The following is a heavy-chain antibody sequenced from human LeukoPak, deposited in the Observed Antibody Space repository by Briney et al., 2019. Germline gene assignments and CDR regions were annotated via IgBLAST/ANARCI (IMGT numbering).Heavy chain of an antibody. CDR3: ARHFPRVGNFFSFDY. CDR2: IYYSGST. V-gene: IGHV4-59*08. CDR1: GGSISSYY. D-gene: IGHD1-26*01. Sequence: SETLSLTCTVSGGSISSYYWSWIRQPPGKGLEWIGYIYYSGSTNYNPSLKSRVTISVDTSKNQFSLKLSSVTAADTAVYYCARHFPRVGNFFSFDYGGQGTLVTVSS. J-gene: IGHJ4*02.